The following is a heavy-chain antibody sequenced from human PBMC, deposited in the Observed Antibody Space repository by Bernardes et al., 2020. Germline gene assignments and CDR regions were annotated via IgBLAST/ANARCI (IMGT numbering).Heavy chain of an antibody. CDR3: ARASSGDYPNR. Sequence: GFLSHSGAAAGFTVSRTYMRWVRPAQGKGLEWVSVIYTGGGTYYADSVKGRFTISRDNSKNTLYLQMNSLRAEDTAVYYCARASSGDYPNRWGQGTLVTVSS. CDR2: IYTGGGT. D-gene: IGHD3-22*01. J-gene: IGHJ4*02. V-gene: IGHV3-53*01. CDR1: GFTVSRTY.